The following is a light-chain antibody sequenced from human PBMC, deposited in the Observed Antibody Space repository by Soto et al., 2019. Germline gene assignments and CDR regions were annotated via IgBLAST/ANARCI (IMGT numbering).Light chain of an antibody. CDR3: QQYGGSTRVS. CDR1: QTVSDNY. J-gene: IGKJ4*01. CDR2: GAA. Sequence: EIVLTQSPGALSLSPGERATLSCRASQTVSDNYLAWYQQKPGQAPRLLIYGAATRATGIPDRFSGSGSGTDFTITISGLEPEDLAVYYCQQYGGSTRVSVGGGTKVEIK. V-gene: IGKV3-20*01.